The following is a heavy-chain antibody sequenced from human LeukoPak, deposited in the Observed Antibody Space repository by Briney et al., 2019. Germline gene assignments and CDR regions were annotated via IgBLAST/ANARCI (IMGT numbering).Heavy chain of an antibody. Sequence: PSETLSLTCTVSGGSISSSNYYWGWIRQPPGKGLEWIGSIYYTGNTYYNPSLKSRVTISVDTSNNQFSLKLSSVTAADTAVYYCARKSSSWYDFDYWGQGTLVTVSS. D-gene: IGHD6-13*01. CDR3: ARKSSSWYDFDY. J-gene: IGHJ4*02. CDR2: IYYTGNT. CDR1: GGSISSSNYY. V-gene: IGHV4-39*01.